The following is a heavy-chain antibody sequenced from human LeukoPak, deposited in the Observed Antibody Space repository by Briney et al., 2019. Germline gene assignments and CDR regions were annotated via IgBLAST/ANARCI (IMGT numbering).Heavy chain of an antibody. CDR1: GFTFSSYA. J-gene: IGHJ4*02. V-gene: IGHV3-64*01. D-gene: IGHD2/OR15-2a*01. CDR2: ISSNGGST. CDR3: ARDLPVIPANMGY. Sequence: PGGSLGLSCAASGFTFSSYAMHWVRQAPGKGLEYVSAISSNGGSTYYANSVKGRFTISRDNAKNSLYLQMNSLRAEDTAVYYCARDLPVIPANMGYWGQGTLVTVSS.